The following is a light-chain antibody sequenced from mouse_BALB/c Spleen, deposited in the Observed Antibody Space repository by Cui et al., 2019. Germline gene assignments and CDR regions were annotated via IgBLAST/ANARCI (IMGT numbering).Light chain of an antibody. V-gene: IGKV4-68*01. J-gene: IGKJ5*01. CDR3: QQWSSNPLT. Sequence: QIVLTQSPALMPASPGEKVTMTCSASSSVSYMYWNQQKPRSSPKPWIYLTSNLASGVPARFSGSGSGTSYSLTISSMEAEDAATYYCQQWSSNPLTFGAGTKLELK. CDR1: SSVSY. CDR2: LTS.